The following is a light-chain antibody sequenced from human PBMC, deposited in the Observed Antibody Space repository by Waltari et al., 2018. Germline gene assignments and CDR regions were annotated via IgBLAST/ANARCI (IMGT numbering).Light chain of an antibody. J-gene: IGLJ3*02. CDR3: TSYTTSVTWV. Sequence: QSALTQPASVSGPPGQSITISSTGTSSDIGRHNFVSWYEQHPGKAPKLVIFEITTRPSGVSNLFSGSKSGNTASLTISGLQAEDDADYYCTSYTTSVTWVFGGGTKVTVL. CDR2: EIT. CDR1: SSDIGRHNF. V-gene: IGLV2-14*01.